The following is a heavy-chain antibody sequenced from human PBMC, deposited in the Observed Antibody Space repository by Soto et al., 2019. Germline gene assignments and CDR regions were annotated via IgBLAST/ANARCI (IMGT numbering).Heavy chain of an antibody. CDR2: IYSNGIE. CDR1: GFSLSSSGEA. CDR3: AHGDPLDFHY. Sequence: QITLKESGPALVKPTQTLTLTCTFSGFSLSSSGEAVGWIRQPPGKALEWLALIYSNGIERYSPSLKSRLTITKDTSKNQVVLTVTKMDPVDTATYFCAHGDPLDFHYWGQGTLVTVSP. D-gene: IGHD3-10*01. J-gene: IGHJ4*02. V-gene: IGHV2-5*01.